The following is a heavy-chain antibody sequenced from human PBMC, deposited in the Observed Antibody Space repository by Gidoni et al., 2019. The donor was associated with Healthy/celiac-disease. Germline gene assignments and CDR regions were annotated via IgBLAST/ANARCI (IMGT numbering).Heavy chain of an antibody. CDR1: GYSLSNYW. CDR2: IYTGDSAT. D-gene: IGHD2-15*01. CDR3: ARPRGGCSGVRCYFLY. J-gene: IGHJ4*02. V-gene: IGHV5-51*01. Sequence: EGQLVQSGAEVKKPGAYLKISCKGSGYSLSNYWSAWVRQMPGKGLEWMGIIYTGDSATRYSPSFQGQVSISADKSISAAYLQWRSLKASDTAMYYCARPRGGCSGVRCYFLYWGQGTLVTVSS.